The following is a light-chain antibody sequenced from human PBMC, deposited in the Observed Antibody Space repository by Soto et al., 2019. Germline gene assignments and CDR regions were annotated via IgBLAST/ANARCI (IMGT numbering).Light chain of an antibody. V-gene: IGLV2-8*01. J-gene: IGLJ1*01. Sequence: QSALTQPPSASGSPGQSVTISCTGTSSDVGTYDYVSWYQQHPGKAPKLMIYEVTKRPSGVPDRFSGSKSGNTASLTVSGLQSEDEADYYCSSFTTSHTYIFGTGTKLTVL. CDR1: SSDVGTYDY. CDR2: EVT. CDR3: SSFTTSHTYI.